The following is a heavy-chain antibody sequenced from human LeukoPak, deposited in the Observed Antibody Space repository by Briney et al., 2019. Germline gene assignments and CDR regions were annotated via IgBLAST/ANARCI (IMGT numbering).Heavy chain of an antibody. D-gene: IGHD7-27*01. CDR1: GYTFTSYD. CDR3: AREEGNWGDAFDI. J-gene: IGHJ3*02. Sequence: ASVKVSCKASGYTFTSYDINWVRQATGQGLEWMGWMNPNSGNTGYAQKFQGRVTITRNTSISTAYMELRGLRSDDTAVYYCAREEGNWGDAFDIWGQGTMVTVSS. V-gene: IGHV1-8*03. CDR2: MNPNSGNT.